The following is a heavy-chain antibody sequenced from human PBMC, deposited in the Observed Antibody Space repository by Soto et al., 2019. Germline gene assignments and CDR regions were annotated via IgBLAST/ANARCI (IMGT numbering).Heavy chain of an antibody. CDR2: IWYDGSNK. Sequence: PGGSLRLSCAASGFTFSSYGMHWVRQAPGKGLEWVAVIWYDGSNKYYADSVKGRFTISRDNSKNTLYLQMNSLRAEDTAVYYCARDGAVGASTQYYFDYWGQGTLVTVSS. J-gene: IGHJ4*02. D-gene: IGHD1-26*01. V-gene: IGHV3-33*01. CDR3: ARDGAVGASTQYYFDY. CDR1: GFTFSSYG.